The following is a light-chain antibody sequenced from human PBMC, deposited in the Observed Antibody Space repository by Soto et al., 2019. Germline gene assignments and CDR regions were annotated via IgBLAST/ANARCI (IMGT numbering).Light chain of an antibody. CDR3: LLSYGGAQLGV. J-gene: IGLJ3*02. CDR1: TGAVTSGYY. CDR2: STD. Sequence: QAVVTQEPSVTVSPGGTITLTCASSTGAVTSGYYPNWFQQKHGQAPRALIYSTDKKHSWTPARFSGSLLGDKAALTLSGVQPADEAEYYCLLSYGGAQLGVFGGGTKLTVL. V-gene: IGLV7-43*01.